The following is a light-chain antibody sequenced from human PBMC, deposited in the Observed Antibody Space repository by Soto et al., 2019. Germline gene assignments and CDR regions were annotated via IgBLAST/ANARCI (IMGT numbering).Light chain of an antibody. J-gene: IGKJ4*01. CDR1: QGINNW. CDR2: TTS. CDR3: QQAHSFPLT. V-gene: IGKV1D-12*01. Sequence: DIQMTQSPSSVSASVGDRVTITCRASQGINNWLAWYQQKPGKAPKLLIYTTSSLQSGVPSRFSGSGSGTDFTLAISSLQPEDFAASYCQQAHSFPLTGGGGTKVEIK.